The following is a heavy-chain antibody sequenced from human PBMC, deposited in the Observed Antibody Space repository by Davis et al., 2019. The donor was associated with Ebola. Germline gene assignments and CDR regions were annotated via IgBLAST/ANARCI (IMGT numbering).Heavy chain of an antibody. CDR2: IYYSGST. Sequence: SETLSLTCAVSGYSIRSGYYWGWIRQPPGKGLECIGYIYYSGSTYYNPSLKSRVTISVDKSKNQFSMKLDSVTAEDTAVYYCARDSDAFDIWGQGTMVTASS. CDR3: ARDSDAFDI. J-gene: IGHJ3*02. CDR1: GYSIRSGYY. V-gene: IGHV4-28*03.